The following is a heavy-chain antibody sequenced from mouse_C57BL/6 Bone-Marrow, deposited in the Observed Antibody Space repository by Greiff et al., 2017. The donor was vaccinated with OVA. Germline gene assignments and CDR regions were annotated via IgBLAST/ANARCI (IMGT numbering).Heavy chain of an antibody. V-gene: IGHV1-26*01. CDR1: GYTFTDYY. D-gene: IGHD1-1*01. CDR2: INPNNGGT. CDR3: ANYYYGSYAMDY. Sequence: EVQLQQSGPELVKPGASVKISCKASGYTFTDYYMNWVKQSHGKSLEWIGDINPNNGGTSYNQKFKGKATLTVDKSSSTAYMELRSLTSEDSAVYYWANYYYGSYAMDYWGQGTSVTVSS. J-gene: IGHJ4*01.